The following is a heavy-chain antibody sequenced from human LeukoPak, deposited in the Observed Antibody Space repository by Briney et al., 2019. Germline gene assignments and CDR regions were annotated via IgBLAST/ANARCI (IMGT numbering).Heavy chain of an antibody. J-gene: IGHJ4*02. CDR2: ISGSGGST. Sequence: PGGSLRLSCAASGFTFSYYDMSWVRQAPGKGLEWVSAISGSGGSTYYADSVKGRFTISRDNSKNTLYLQMNSLRAEDTAVYYCAKGPRTHYDILTDYWGQGTLVTVSS. V-gene: IGHV3-23*01. CDR3: AKGPRTHYDILTDY. CDR1: GFTFSYYD. D-gene: IGHD3-9*01.